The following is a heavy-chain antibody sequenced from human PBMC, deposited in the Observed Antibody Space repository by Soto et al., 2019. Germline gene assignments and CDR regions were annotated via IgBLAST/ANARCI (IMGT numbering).Heavy chain of an antibody. D-gene: IGHD4-4*01. CDR3: ARGDYSNYKGYYHYYYMDV. J-gene: IGHJ6*03. Sequence: ASVKVSCKASGYTFTSYAMHWVRQAPGQRLEWMGWINAGNGNTKYSQKFQGRVTITRDTSASTAYMELSSLRSEDTAVYYCARGDYSNYKGYYHYYYMDVWGKGTTVTVSS. CDR2: INAGNGNT. CDR1: GYTFTSYA. V-gene: IGHV1-3*01.